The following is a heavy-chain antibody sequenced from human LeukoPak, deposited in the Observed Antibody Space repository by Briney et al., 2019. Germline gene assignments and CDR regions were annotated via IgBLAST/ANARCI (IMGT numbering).Heavy chain of an antibody. D-gene: IGHD4-23*01. J-gene: IGHJ3*02. Sequence: SVKVSCKASGGPFSNYTISWLRQAPGQGLEWMGRIIPILGVTTYAQRFQGRVIITADQSTSRAYMELSSLRSEDTAVYYCARGRSGGNSDAFDIWGQGTMVTVSS. CDR1: GGPFSNYT. V-gene: IGHV1-69*02. CDR2: IIPILGVT. CDR3: ARGRSGGNSDAFDI.